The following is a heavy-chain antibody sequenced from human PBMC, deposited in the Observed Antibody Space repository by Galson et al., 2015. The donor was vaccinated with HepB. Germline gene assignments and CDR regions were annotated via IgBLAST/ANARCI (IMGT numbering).Heavy chain of an antibody. D-gene: IGHD3-22*01. J-gene: IGHJ5*02. Sequence: SLRLSCAASGSTFSSYAMHWVRQAPGKGLEWVAVISYDGSNKYYADSVKGRFTISRDNSKNTLYLQMNSLRAEDTAVYYCARDNPGGYYDSSGYYLNWFDPWGQGTLVTVSS. CDR1: GSTFSSYA. CDR2: ISYDGSNK. V-gene: IGHV3-30-3*01. CDR3: ARDNPGGYYDSSGYYLNWFDP.